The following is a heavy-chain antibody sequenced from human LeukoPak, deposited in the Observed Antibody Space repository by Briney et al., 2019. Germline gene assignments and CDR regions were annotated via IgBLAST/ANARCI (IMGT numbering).Heavy chain of an antibody. V-gene: IGHV1-2*02. J-gene: IGHJ4*02. CDR2: INPNTSNT. Sequence: GASVKVSCKASGYTFTSYYMHWVRQAPGEGPEWMGIINPNTSNTHYAQRFQGRVTMTRDTSISTAYMELSRLRSDDTAVYYCARWERIVGATPFDYWGQGTLVTVSS. CDR3: ARWERIVGATPFDY. CDR1: GYTFTSYY. D-gene: IGHD1-26*01.